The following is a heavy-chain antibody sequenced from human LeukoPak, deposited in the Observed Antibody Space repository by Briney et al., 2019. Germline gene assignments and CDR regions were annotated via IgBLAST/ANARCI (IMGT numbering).Heavy chain of an antibody. Sequence: ASVKVSCKASGYTFTSYGISWVRQAPGQGLEWMGWIIAYNGNTNYAQKLQGRVTMTTDTSTSTAYMELRSLRSDDTAVYYCARDGRYYYDSSGYPLRAFDIWGQGTMVTVSS. V-gene: IGHV1-18*01. J-gene: IGHJ3*02. D-gene: IGHD3-22*01. CDR3: ARDGRYYYDSSGYPLRAFDI. CDR1: GYTFTSYG. CDR2: IIAYNGNT.